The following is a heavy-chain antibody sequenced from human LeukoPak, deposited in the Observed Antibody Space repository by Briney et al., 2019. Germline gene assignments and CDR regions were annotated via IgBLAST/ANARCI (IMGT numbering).Heavy chain of an antibody. CDR3: ARLAKARRDGYNFGFDY. Sequence: KHGESLKISCKGSGYSFTSYWIGWVRQMPGKGLEWMGIIYPDDSDTRDSPSFQGQVTISADKSISTAYLQWSSLEASDTAMYYCARLAKARRDGYNFGFDYWGQGTLVTVSS. J-gene: IGHJ4*02. CDR2: IYPDDSDT. CDR1: GYSFTSYW. V-gene: IGHV5-51*01. D-gene: IGHD5-24*01.